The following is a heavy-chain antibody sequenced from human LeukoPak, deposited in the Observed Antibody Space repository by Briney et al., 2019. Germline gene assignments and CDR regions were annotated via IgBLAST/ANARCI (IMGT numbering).Heavy chain of an antibody. CDR3: ASAMGDYETQGYFQH. V-gene: IGHV4-59*01. CDR2: IYYSGST. J-gene: IGHJ1*01. D-gene: IGHD4-17*01. Sequence: SETLSLTCTVSGGSISSYYWSWIRQPPGKGLEWIGYIYYSGSTNYNPSLKSRVTISVDTSKTQFSLKLSSVTAADTAVYYCASAMGDYETQGYFQHWGQGTLVTVSS. CDR1: GGSISSYY.